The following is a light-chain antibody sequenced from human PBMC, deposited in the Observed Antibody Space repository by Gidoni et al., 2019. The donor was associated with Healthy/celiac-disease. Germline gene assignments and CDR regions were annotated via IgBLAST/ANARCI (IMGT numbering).Light chain of an antibody. V-gene: IGKV3-20*01. CDR1: QTLSSHS. CDR3: QQYGGSPLT. Sequence: EIVLTQSPGTLSLSPGERDTLSCRASQTLSSHSVAWYQQKPGQAPRLVIYGASSRATGIPDRFSGSGSGTDFTLIITRLEPEDFALYYCQQYGGSPLTFGGGTKIE. J-gene: IGKJ4*01. CDR2: GAS.